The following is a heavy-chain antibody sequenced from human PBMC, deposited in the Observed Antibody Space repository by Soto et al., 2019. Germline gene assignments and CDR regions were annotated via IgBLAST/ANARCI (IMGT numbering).Heavy chain of an antibody. CDR1: GYPFGDYA. CDR2: IGPIEAHAP. D-gene: IGHD2-2*02. Sequence: EVQLLESGGDLVQPGGTLILSCVASGYPFGDYAMRWVRQAPGQGLEWVSAIGPIEAHAPAYAASVKGRFTISRDNSRNILYLQMTNLRAEDTGVYYCAKDAIPYNGRDDAFDLWGQVTMVTVSS. CDR3: AKDAIPYNGRDDAFDL. V-gene: IGHV3-23*01. J-gene: IGHJ3*01.